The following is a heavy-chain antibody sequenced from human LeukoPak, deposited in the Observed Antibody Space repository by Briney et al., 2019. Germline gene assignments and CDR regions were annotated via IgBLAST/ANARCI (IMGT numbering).Heavy chain of an antibody. Sequence: GGSLRLSCAASGFTFSSYAMSWVRQAPGKGLEWVSAISGSGGSTYYADSVKGRFTISRDNAKKSLFLEMNSLRAEDTAVYYCARAGSSQWLVDLFDFWGQGTLVTVSS. J-gene: IGHJ4*02. CDR3: ARAGSSQWLVDLFDF. D-gene: IGHD6-19*01. V-gene: IGHV3-23*01. CDR2: ISGSGGST. CDR1: GFTFSSYA.